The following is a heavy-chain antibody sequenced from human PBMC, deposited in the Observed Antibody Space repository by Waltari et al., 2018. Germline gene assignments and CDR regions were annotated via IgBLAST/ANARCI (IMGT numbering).Heavy chain of an antibody. CDR1: GDSISNNFF. D-gene: IGHD2-15*01. V-gene: IGHV4-4*02. J-gene: IGHJ4*02. Sequence: QVQLQESGPGLVKPSGTLSLTCTVSGDSISNNFFWCWVRQSPGKGLEWIGQVHQSGRSNYKPSIERRVTVSMDTSKNQFSLKMTSVTAADTAIYYWASDRGRGLYLDSWGQGTLVTVSP. CDR3: ASDRGRGLYLDS. CDR2: VHQSGRS.